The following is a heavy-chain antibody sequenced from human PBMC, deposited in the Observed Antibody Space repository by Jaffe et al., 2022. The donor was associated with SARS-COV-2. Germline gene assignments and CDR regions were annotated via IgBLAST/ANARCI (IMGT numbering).Heavy chain of an antibody. V-gene: IGHV1-69*01. CDR3: ARPKGVVTNPYYSRMDV. D-gene: IGHD2-21*02. CDR2: INPISGTA. J-gene: IGHJ6*02. Sequence: QVQLVQSGAEVKKAGSSVKVSCKASGGTFSSYVLSWVRQAPGQGLEWMGGINPISGTATYAQKFQGRVTITADEFTSTAFLEVSSLRSEDTAVYFCARPKGVVTNPYYSRMDVWGQGTSVIVSS. CDR1: GGTFSSYV.